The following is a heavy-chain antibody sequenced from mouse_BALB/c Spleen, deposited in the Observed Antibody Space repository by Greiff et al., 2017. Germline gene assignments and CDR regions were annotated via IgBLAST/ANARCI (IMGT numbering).Heavy chain of an antibody. Sequence: VKVVESGPGLVAPSQSLSITCTVSGFSLTSYGVSWVRQPPGKGLEWLGVIWGDGSTNYHSALISRLSISKDNSKSQVFLKLNSLQTDDTATYYCAKEGDGYDGYAMDYWGQGTSVTVSS. CDR3: AKEGDGYDGYAMDY. D-gene: IGHD2-2*01. CDR2: IWGDGST. CDR1: GFSLTSYG. V-gene: IGHV2-3*01. J-gene: IGHJ4*01.